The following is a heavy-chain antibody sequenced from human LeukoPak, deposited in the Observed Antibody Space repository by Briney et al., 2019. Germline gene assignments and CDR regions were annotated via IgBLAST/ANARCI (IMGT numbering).Heavy chain of an antibody. Sequence: GGSLRLSCAASGFTFDDYAMHWVRQAPGKGLEWVSGISWNSGSIGYADSVKGRFTISRDNAKNSLYLQMNSLRAEDTALYYCAKDQNYDSNGSFDYWGQGTLVTVSS. CDR3: AKDQNYDSNGSFDY. CDR1: GFTFDDYA. D-gene: IGHD3-22*01. CDR2: ISWNSGSI. J-gene: IGHJ4*02. V-gene: IGHV3-9*01.